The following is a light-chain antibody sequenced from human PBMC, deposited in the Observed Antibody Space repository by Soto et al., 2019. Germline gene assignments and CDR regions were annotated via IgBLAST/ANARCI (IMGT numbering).Light chain of an antibody. V-gene: IGLV1-44*01. CDR3: AAWDDILNGWV. Sequence: QLVLTQPPSASGTPGQRVTISCSGSSSNIGSNTVNWYQQLPGTAPKLLIYSNNQRPSGVPDRFSGSKSGTSASLAISGLQSEDEADYYCAAWDDILNGWVFGGGTQLTVL. J-gene: IGLJ3*02. CDR1: SSNIGSNT. CDR2: SNN.